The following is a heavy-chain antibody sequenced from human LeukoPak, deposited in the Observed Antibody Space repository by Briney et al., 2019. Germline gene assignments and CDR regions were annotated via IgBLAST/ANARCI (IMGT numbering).Heavy chain of an antibody. CDR1: GGSIMTTNW. Sequence: SETLSPTCAVSGGSIMTTNWWSWVRQPPGKGLEWIGEVHLSGATNYNPSLESRVSMSIDTSKNQMSLKLTSVTAADTAIYFCTRESGAFSPFGFWGQGTLVTVSS. J-gene: IGHJ4*02. CDR3: TRESGAFSPFGF. D-gene: IGHD1-26*01. CDR2: VHLSGAT. V-gene: IGHV4-4*02.